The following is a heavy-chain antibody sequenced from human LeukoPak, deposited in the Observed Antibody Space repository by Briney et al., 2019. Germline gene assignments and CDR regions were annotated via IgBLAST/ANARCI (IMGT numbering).Heavy chain of an antibody. D-gene: IGHD6-13*01. CDR1: GYTFTSYY. J-gene: IGHJ4*02. Sequence: GASVKVSCKASGYTFTSYYMHWVRQAPGQGLEWMGIINPSGGSTSYAQRFQGRVTITADESTTTAYMELSSLRSEDTAVYYCAKSDGTPDPNFDSWGQGTLVSVSS. V-gene: IGHV1-46*01. CDR3: AKSDGTPDPNFDS. CDR2: INPSGGST.